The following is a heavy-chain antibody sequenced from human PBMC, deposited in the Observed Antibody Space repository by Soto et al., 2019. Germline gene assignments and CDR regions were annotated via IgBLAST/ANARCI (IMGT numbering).Heavy chain of an antibody. D-gene: IGHD2-8*01. CDR1: GFTFSNFV. Sequence: EVQLVESGGGLVQPGGSLRLSCAASGFTFSNFVMNWVRQAPGKGLEWISFITRSGTIYYADSVRARFTISRDNAKNSLYLQMNSLRDEDTAVYYCARDNEGADYWGQGTLVTVSS. CDR3: ARDNEGADY. J-gene: IGHJ4*02. CDR2: ITRSGTI. V-gene: IGHV3-48*02.